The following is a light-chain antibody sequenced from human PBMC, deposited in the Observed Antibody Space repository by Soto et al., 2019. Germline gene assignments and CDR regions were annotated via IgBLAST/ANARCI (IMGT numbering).Light chain of an antibody. CDR2: EDS. CDR1: SSDVGYHNY. V-gene: IGLV2-14*01. CDR3: SSYTSSTTLVV. J-gene: IGLJ3*02. Sequence: QSALTQPASVSGSPGQSITISCTGSSSDVGYHNYVSWYQHHPGKAPKLLIYEDSNRPSGVSNRFSGSKSRNTASLTISGLQPEDEADYYCSSYTSSTTLVVFGGGTQLTVL.